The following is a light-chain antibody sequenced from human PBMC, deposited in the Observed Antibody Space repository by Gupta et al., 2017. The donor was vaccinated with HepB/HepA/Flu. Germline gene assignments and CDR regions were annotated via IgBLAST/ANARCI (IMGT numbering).Light chain of an antibody. CDR1: SSNIGNNA. CDR2: FDD. J-gene: IGLJ3*02. Sequence: QSLLSLPLSASEAPRQGLTLPCYGSSSNIGNNAVNWYQQLPGKAPKLLIYFDDLLPSGVSDRFSGSKSGTSASLAISGLQSEDEADYYCAAWDDSLNGWVFGGGTKLTVL. V-gene: IGLV1-36*01. CDR3: AAWDDSLNGWV.